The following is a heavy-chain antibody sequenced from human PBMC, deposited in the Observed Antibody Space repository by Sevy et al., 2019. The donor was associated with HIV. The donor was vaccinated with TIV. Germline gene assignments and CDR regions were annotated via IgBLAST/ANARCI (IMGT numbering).Heavy chain of an antibody. J-gene: IGHJ4*02. CDR1: GFTFSAYW. V-gene: IGHV3-7*01. CDR2: IKSDGSDK. Sequence: GGSLRLSCAASGFTFSAYWMNWVRQAPGKGLEWVANIKSDGSDKHYVDSVEGRFTISRDNAKNSLYLQMNSLRVEDTAVYYGAQGTVGGFDSWGQGTLVTVSS. CDR3: AQGTVGGFDS. D-gene: IGHD3-16*01.